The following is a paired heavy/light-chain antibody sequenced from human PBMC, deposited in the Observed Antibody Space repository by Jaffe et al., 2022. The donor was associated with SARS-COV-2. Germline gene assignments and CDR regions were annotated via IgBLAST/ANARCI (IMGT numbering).Heavy chain of an antibody. CDR2: MNPNSGNT. V-gene: IGHV1-8*01. D-gene: IGHD2-15*01. CDR3: ARGGVCSSTPRGGSCYSSLGWFDP. Sequence: QVQLVQSGAEVKKPGASVKVSCKASGYTFTSYDINWVRQATGQGLEWMGWMNPNSGNTGYAQKFQGRVTMTRNTSISTAYMELSSLRSEDTAVYYCARGGVCSSTPRGGSCYSSLGWFDPWGQGTLVTVSS. CDR1: GYTFTSYD. J-gene: IGHJ5*02.
Light chain of an antibody. CDR1: SGINVGTYR. CDR2: YKSDSDK. CDR3: MIWHSSAWV. V-gene: IGLV5-45*02. J-gene: IGLJ3*02. Sequence: QAVLTQPSSLSASPGASASLTCTLRSGINVGTYRIYWYQQKPGSPPQYLLRYKSDSDKQQGSGVPSRFSGSKDASANAGILLISGLQSEDEADYYCMIWHSSAWVFGGGTKLTVL.